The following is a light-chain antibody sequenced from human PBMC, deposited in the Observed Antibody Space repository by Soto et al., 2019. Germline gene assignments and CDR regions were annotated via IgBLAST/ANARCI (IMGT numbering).Light chain of an antibody. J-gene: IGLJ2*01. CDR2: NNN. CDR1: SSNIGAGFD. Sequence: QSVLTQPPSVSGHPGQRVTISCTGSSSNIGAGFDVHWYQHLPGTAPKLLIYNNNYRPSGVPDRFSGSTSGTSASLAITGLRAEDEADYYCQSSDTSLSGSLFGGGTKLTVL. V-gene: IGLV1-40*01. CDR3: QSSDTSLSGSL.